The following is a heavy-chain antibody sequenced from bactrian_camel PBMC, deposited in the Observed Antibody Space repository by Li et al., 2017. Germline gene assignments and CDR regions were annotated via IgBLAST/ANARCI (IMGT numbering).Heavy chain of an antibody. D-gene: IGHD1*01. CDR2: ISPRPIGWNGYIT. Sequence: VQLVESGGGLVQPGGSLRLSCAASGFTFSRSTLSWVRQAPGKGLEWVSTISPRPIGWNGYITEYADSVKGRFTISRDNAKNTLYLQLNSLQTEDTAMYYCTTDNKGAYRGQGTQVTVS. CDR1: GFTFSRST. J-gene: IGHJ4*01. V-gene: IGHV3S31*01.